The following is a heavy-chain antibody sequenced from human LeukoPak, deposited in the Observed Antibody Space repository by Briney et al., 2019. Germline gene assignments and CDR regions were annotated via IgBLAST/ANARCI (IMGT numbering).Heavy chain of an antibody. CDR3: ASSYYDTGGFSPFDY. CDR2: INDSGNT. Sequence: SETLSLTCAVYGGSFTGYYWSWIRQSSGKRLDWIGQINDSGNTNYNPSLRSRVTMSVDTSKKQVSLHLSSATAADTAVYCCASSYYDTGGFSPFDYWGRGTLVIVSS. J-gene: IGHJ4*02. V-gene: IGHV4-34*01. CDR1: GGSFTGYY. D-gene: IGHD2-8*02.